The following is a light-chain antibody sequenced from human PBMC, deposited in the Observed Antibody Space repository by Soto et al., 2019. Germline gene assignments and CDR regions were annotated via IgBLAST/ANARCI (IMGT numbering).Light chain of an antibody. CDR3: QHSGHWPS. J-gene: IGKJ4*01. V-gene: IGKV3-11*01. CDR1: QSISSS. CDR2: DAS. Sequence: EMALTQSPATLSLSPGERATLSCRASQSISSSLAWYQQKPGQAPRLLIYDASNRATGIPARFSGSGSGTDFTLTIRRLEHVEVEVYYCQHSGHWPSFGGGTKVEIK.